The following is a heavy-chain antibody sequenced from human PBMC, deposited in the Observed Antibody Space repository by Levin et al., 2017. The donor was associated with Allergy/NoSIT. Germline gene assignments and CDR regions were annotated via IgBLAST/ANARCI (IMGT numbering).Heavy chain of an antibody. CDR1: GGSFSGYY. Sequence: GSLRLSCAVYGGSFSGYYWSWIRQPPGKGLEWIGEINHSGSTNYNPSLKSRVTISVDTSKNQFSLKLSSVTAADTAVYYCARVRIQLWLRGWFDPWGQGTLVTVSS. D-gene: IGHD5-18*01. CDR3: ARVRIQLWLRGWFDP. V-gene: IGHV4-34*01. CDR2: INHSGST. J-gene: IGHJ5*02.